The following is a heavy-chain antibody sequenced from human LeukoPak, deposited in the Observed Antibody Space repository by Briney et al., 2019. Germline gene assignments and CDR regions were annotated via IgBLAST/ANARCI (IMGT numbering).Heavy chain of an antibody. Sequence: SETLSLTRTVSGYSISSGYYWGWIRQPPGKGLEWIGSIYHSGSTYYNPSLKSRVTISVDTSKNQFSLKLSSVTAADTAVYYCARGATGKAFDIWGQGTMVTVSS. D-gene: IGHD5-12*01. CDR3: ARGATGKAFDI. CDR1: GYSISSGYY. J-gene: IGHJ3*02. V-gene: IGHV4-38-2*02. CDR2: IYHSGST.